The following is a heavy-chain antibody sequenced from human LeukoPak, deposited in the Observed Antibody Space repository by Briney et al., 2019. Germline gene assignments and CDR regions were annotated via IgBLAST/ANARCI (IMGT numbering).Heavy chain of an antibody. J-gene: IGHJ4*02. CDR1: GITFSSNW. CDR2: INSDGSNR. D-gene: IGHD6-19*01. CDR3: AMQWLSPFDS. V-gene: IGHV3-74*01. Sequence: PGGSLRLSCAASGITFSSNWMHWVRQAPGKGLVGVARINSDGSNRNYADSVKGRFTISRDNAKNTLYLLMNSLRAEDTAVYYCAMQWLSPFDSWGQGTLVTVSS.